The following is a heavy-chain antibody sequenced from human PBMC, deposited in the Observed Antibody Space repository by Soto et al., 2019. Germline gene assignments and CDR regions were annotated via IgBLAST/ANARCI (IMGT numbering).Heavy chain of an antibody. CDR1: GGSISSGGYS. CDR2: IYHSGNI. CDR3: ARIPSP. D-gene: IGHD2-21*01. J-gene: IGHJ5*02. Sequence: QLQLQESGSGLVKPSQTLSLTCAVSGGSISSGGYSWSWIRQPPGKGLEWIGYIYHSGNIYYNPYHKSRVTISVARSTNQFSLKLSSVTAADTAVYYCARIPSPWGQGTLVTVSS. V-gene: IGHV4-30-2*01.